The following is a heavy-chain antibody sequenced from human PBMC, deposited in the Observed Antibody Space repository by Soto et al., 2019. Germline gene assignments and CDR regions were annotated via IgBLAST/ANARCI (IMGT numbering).Heavy chain of an antibody. J-gene: IGHJ4*02. CDR3: ARDRKYYDSSGYYLHSFDY. Sequence: QVQLQESGPGLVKPSQTLSLTCTVSGGSISSGDYYWSWIRQPPGKGLEWIGYIYYSGSTYYNPSLKSRVTISVDTSKNQFSLKLSSVTAADTAVYYCARDRKYYDSSGYYLHSFDYWGQGTLVTVSS. CDR1: GGSISSGDYY. V-gene: IGHV4-30-4*01. D-gene: IGHD3-22*01. CDR2: IYYSGST.